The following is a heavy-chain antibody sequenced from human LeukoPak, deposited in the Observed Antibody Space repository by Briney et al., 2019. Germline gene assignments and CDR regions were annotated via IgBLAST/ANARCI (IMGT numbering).Heavy chain of an antibody. CDR2: ISGSAGAS. CDR3: AREGKRYYGSGSKFEYYYYYYGMDV. Sequence: GGSLRLSCAASGFTFSSYAMSWVRQAPGKGPEWVSAISGSAGASYYADSVKGRFTISRDNSKNTLYLQMNSLRAEDTAVYYCAREGKRYYGSGSKFEYYYYYYGMDVWGQGTTVTVSS. V-gene: IGHV3-23*01. J-gene: IGHJ6*02. CDR1: GFTFSSYA. D-gene: IGHD3-10*01.